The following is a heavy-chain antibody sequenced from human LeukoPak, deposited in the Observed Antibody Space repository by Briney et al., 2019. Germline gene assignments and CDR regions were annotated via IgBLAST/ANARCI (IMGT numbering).Heavy chain of an antibody. CDR2: ISTNGGST. J-gene: IGHJ4*02. V-gene: IGHV3-64*01. CDR1: GFTFSNDA. Sequence: RPGGSLSLSCAASGFTFSNDAMYWVRQAPGRGLEYVSAISTNGGSTDYANSVKGRFTISRDNSENRVFLQMGTLRAEDMAVYYCARGGYYDSSGSFDYWGQGILVTVSS. D-gene: IGHD3-22*01. CDR3: ARGGYYDSSGSFDY.